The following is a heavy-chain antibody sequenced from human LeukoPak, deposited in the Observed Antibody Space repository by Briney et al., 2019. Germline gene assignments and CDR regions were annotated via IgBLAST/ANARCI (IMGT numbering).Heavy chain of an antibody. D-gene: IGHD6-13*01. CDR2: ISDSGST. J-gene: IGHJ4*02. Sequence: SETLSLTRTVSGGSISTYYWSWIRQPPGKGLEWIGYISDSGSTNYNPSLKSRVTISVDTSKNQFSLKLSSVTAADTAVYYCARGGCSSTFYYFDYWGQGTLVTVSS. CDR3: ARGGCSSTFYYFDY. V-gene: IGHV4-59*01. CDR1: GGSISTYY.